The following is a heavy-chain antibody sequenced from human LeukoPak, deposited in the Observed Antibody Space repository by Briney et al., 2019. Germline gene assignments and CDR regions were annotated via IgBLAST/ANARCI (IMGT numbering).Heavy chain of an antibody. V-gene: IGHV4-34*01. CDR2: INHSGST. J-gene: IGHJ5*02. CDR1: GFTFSSYA. Sequence: GSQRLSCAASGFTFSSYAMSWVRQAPGKGLEWIGEINHSGSTNYNPSLKSRVTISVDTSKNQFSLKLSSVTAADTAVYYCVRAYHPGGWFDPWGQGTLVTVSS. CDR3: VRAYHPGGWFDP. D-gene: IGHD2-2*01.